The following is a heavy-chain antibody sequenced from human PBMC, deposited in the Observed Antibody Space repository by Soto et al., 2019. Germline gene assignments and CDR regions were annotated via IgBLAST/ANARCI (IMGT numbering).Heavy chain of an antibody. CDR1: GFTFSSYG. CDR2: ISYDGSNK. V-gene: IGHV3-30*18. CDR3: AKDHRYGSGCYIDY. D-gene: IGHD3-10*01. J-gene: IGHJ4*02. Sequence: QVQLVESGGGVVQPGRSLRLSCAASGFTFSSYGMHWVRQAPGKGLEWVAVISYDGSNKYYADSVKGRFTISRDNSKNTLYLQMNSLRAEDTAVYYCAKDHRYGSGCYIDYWGQGTLVTVSS.